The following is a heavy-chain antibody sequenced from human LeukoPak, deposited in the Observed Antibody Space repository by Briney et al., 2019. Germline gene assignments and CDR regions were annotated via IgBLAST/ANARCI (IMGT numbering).Heavy chain of an antibody. Sequence: SETLSLTCTVSGGSISSYYWSWIRQPPGKGLEWIGYIYYSGSTNYNPSLKSRVTISVDTSKNQFSLKLSSVTAADTAVYYCARHIAGSAYYYDSSGYPDAFDIWGQGTMVTVSS. D-gene: IGHD3-22*01. V-gene: IGHV4-59*08. J-gene: IGHJ3*02. CDR1: GGSISSYY. CDR3: ARHIAGSAYYYDSSGYPDAFDI. CDR2: IYYSGST.